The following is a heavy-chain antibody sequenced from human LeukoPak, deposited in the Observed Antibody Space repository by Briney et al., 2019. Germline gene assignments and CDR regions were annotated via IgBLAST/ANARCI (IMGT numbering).Heavy chain of an antibody. Sequence: GGSLRLSCAASGFTFSRLGMQWVRQAPGKGLVWVAMIWHDGSVEEYAASVKGRFTISRDNSRDTLFLQMNRLRDDDTAVYYCAKEGDQFRGYLDDWGKGTTVTVPS. CDR2: IWHDGSVE. D-gene: IGHD2-15*01. J-gene: IGHJ6*04. CDR1: GFTFSRLG. CDR3: AKEGDQFRGYLDD. V-gene: IGHV3-33*06.